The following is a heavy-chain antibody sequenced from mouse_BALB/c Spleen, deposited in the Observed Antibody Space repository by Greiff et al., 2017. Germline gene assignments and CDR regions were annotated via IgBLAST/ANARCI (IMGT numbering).Heavy chain of an antibody. CDR1: GFTFSSYA. V-gene: IGHV5-9-3*01. CDR3: ARPDDGSYFDY. J-gene: IGHJ2*01. CDR2: ISSGGSYT. D-gene: IGHD2-3*01. Sequence: EVQLVESGGGLVKPGGSLKLSCAASGFTFSSYAMSWVRQTPEKRLEWVATISSGGSYTYYPDSVKGRFTISRDNAKNTLYLQMSSLRSEDTAMYYCARPDDGSYFDYWGQGTTLTVSS.